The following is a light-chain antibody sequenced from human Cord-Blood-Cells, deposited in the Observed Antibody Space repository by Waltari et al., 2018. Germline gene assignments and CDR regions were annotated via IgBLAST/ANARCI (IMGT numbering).Light chain of an antibody. V-gene: IGKV4-1*01. Sequence: DIVMTQSPDSLAVYLGERATINCKSSPSVLYSSNNKNYLAWYQQKPGLPPKLLIYLASTRESVLPDRFSRIGSRTEFTHTINSLQAEHVSVYYSQQYYSTPFTFGPGTKVDIK. J-gene: IGKJ3*01. CDR3: QQYYSTPFT. CDR1: PSVLYSSNNKNY. CDR2: LAS.